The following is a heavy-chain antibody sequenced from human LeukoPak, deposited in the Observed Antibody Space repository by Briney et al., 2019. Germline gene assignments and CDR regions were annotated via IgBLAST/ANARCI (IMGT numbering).Heavy chain of an antibody. D-gene: IGHD3-22*01. J-gene: IGHJ4*02. V-gene: IGHV1-18*01. Sequence: GASVKVSCKASGYTFTNYGIGWVRQAPGHGLEWMGWISLKNGDINYAQKVRGRVTMTTDTSTNTAYMELWSLTSDDTAVYYCAKSAASSGYFLPFDYWGQGTPVIVSS. CDR2: ISLKNGDI. CDR3: AKSAASSGYFLPFDY. CDR1: GYTFTNYG.